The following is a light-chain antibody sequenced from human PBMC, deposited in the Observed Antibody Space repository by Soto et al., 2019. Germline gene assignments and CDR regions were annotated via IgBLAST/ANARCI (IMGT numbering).Light chain of an antibody. J-gene: IGKJ5*01. CDR1: QSFSSSY. Sequence: EIVLTQSPGTLSLSPGERATLSWSSSQSFSSSYLAWYQQKPGQAPRLLIYDASSRATGIPDRFSGSGSGTDFTLTISRLEPEDFAVYYCQQYGSSPVTFGQGTRLEIK. CDR2: DAS. CDR3: QQYGSSPVT. V-gene: IGKV3-20*01.